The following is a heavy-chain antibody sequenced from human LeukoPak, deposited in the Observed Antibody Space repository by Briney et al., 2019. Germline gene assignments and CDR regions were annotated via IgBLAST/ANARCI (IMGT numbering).Heavy chain of an antibody. CDR1: GGSISSYY. D-gene: IGHD2-21*02. CDR2: IYYSGST. Sequence: SETLSLTCTVSGGSISSYYWSWIRQPPGKGLEWIGYIYYSGSTNYNPSLKSRVTISVDTSKNQFSLKLSSVTAADTAVYYCARELVVATAIQQASYAFDIWGQGTMVTVSS. J-gene: IGHJ3*02. V-gene: IGHV4-59*01. CDR3: ARELVVATAIQQASYAFDI.